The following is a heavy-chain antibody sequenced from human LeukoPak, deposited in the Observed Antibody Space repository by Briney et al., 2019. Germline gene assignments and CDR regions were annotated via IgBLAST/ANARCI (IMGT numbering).Heavy chain of an antibody. Sequence: SVKVSCKASGGTFSRFTISWVRQAPGLGFEWMGGITPIFGTANFAQKFQGRVSITADESTSTAFMELNSLRSEDTAVYYCAREWGLESSGYYYAYWGQGTLVTVSS. CDR1: GGTFSRFT. CDR3: AREWGLESSGYYYAY. CDR2: ITPIFGTA. J-gene: IGHJ4*01. D-gene: IGHD3-22*01. V-gene: IGHV1-69*13.